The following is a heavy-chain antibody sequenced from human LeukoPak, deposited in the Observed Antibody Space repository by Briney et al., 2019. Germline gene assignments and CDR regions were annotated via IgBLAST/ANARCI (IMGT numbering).Heavy chain of an antibody. J-gene: IGHJ5*02. CDR3: AKDRGSWYPHPNWFDP. D-gene: IGHD6-13*01. V-gene: IGHV4-4*07. Sequence: SETLSLTCTVSGGSISSYYWSWIRQPAGKGLEWIGRIYTSGSTNYNPSLKSRVTMSVDTSKNQFSLKLSSVTAADTAVYYCAKDRGSWYPHPNWFDPWGQGTLVTVSS. CDR1: GGSISSYY. CDR2: IYTSGST.